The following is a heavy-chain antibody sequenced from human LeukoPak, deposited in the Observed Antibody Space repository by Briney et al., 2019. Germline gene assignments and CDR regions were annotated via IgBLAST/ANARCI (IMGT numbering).Heavy chain of an antibody. Sequence: SETLSLTCTVSGASISSYYWSWIRQPPGKGLEWIGYMYNSATTNYNPSLKSRVTISVDKSKNQFSLKLSSVTAADTAVYYCARVGGYYYYWGQGTLVTVSS. V-gene: IGHV4-59*12. CDR1: GASISSYY. CDR3: ARVGGYYYY. J-gene: IGHJ4*02. CDR2: MYNSATT.